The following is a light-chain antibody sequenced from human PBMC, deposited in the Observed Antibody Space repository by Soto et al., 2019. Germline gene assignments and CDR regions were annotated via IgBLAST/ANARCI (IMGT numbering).Light chain of an antibody. CDR2: WAS. J-gene: IGKJ1*01. Sequence: DIVMTQSPDSLAVSLGERATINRKSSQSVLYSSNNKNYLAWYQQTPGQPPKLLIYWASARESGVPDRFSGSGSGTDFTLTISSLQAEDVAVYYCQQYYSTPPTFGQGTKVEIK. CDR3: QQYYSTPPT. V-gene: IGKV4-1*01. CDR1: QSVLYSSNNKNY.